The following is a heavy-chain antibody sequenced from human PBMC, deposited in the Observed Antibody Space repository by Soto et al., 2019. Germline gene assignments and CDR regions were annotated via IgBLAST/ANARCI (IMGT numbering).Heavy chain of an antibody. CDR2: IKQDGSEK. D-gene: IGHD3-3*01. Sequence: PGGSLRLSCAASGFTFSSYWMSWVRQAPGKGLGWVANIKQDGSEKYYVDSVKGRFTISRDNAKNSLYLQMNSLRAEDTAVYYCARDRYSYYDFWSGSLPYYYYGMDVWGQGTTVTVSS. CDR1: GFTFSSYW. J-gene: IGHJ6*02. CDR3: ARDRYSYYDFWSGSLPYYYYGMDV. V-gene: IGHV3-7*01.